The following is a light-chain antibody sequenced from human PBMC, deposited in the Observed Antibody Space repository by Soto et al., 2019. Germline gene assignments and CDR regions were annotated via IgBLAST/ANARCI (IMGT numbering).Light chain of an antibody. CDR3: QKYNSAPLT. V-gene: IGKV1-27*01. CDR1: QGSRNY. J-gene: IGKJ5*01. CDR2: AAS. Sequence: DIQMTQSPSSLSASVGDRVTITCRASQGSRNYLAWYQQRPGKVPTLLIYAASTLQSVVPSRFSGSGSGTHFTLTTSSLQPEDVATYDCQKYNSAPLTVGQGKRLEIK.